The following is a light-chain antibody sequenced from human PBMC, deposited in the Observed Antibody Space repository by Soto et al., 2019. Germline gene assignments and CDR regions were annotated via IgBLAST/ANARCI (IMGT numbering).Light chain of an antibody. CDR3: QQYYTYSWT. V-gene: IGKV1-5*01. Sequence: DIQMTQSPSTLSASVGDRVTITCRASQSISSWLAWYQQKPRKAPKVLISDASSLESGVPSRFSGSGSGTEFTLTISILQPDDYATYYCQQYYTYSWTFGQGTKVEIK. J-gene: IGKJ1*01. CDR2: DAS. CDR1: QSISSW.